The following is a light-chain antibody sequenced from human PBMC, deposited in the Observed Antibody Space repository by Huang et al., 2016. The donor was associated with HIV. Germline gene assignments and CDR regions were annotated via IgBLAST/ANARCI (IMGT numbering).Light chain of an antibody. Sequence: EIVLTQSPGTLSLSPGERATLSCRVSQRVSSSYLAWYQQKPGQAPRRLIYGASSRATGIPDRCSGSGSGTDFTLTISRLEPEDFAGYYCQQYGSSPGFGQGTKLEIK. CDR1: QRVSSSY. CDR3: QQYGSSPG. CDR2: GAS. J-gene: IGKJ2*01. V-gene: IGKV3-20*01.